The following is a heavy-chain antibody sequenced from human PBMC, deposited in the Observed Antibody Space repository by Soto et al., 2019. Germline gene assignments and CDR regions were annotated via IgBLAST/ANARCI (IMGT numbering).Heavy chain of an antibody. CDR1: GYTFTSYG. Sequence: ASVKVSCTASGYTFTSYGISWGRQAPGQGLEWMGWISAYNGNTNYAEKLQGRYTMTPDTSTSTAYMELRSLRSDDTAVYYCARDYRRYDFWIGPKGFDYWGQGTLVTVSS. J-gene: IGHJ4*02. CDR2: ISAYNGNT. D-gene: IGHD3-3*01. V-gene: IGHV1-18*01. CDR3: ARDYRRYDFWIGPKGFDY.